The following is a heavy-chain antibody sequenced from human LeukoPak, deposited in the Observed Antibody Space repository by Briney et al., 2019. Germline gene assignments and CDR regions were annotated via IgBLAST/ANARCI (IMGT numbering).Heavy chain of an antibody. D-gene: IGHD2-21*02. Sequence: GESLKISCKGSGYSFTNYWIGWVRQMPGKGLEWMGIISPGDSDTRYSPSFQGQVTISADKFISTAYLQWSSLKASDTAMYYFARLRGGVVVTAISYWGQGTLVTVSS. J-gene: IGHJ4*02. V-gene: IGHV5-51*01. CDR2: ISPGDSDT. CDR1: GYSFTNYW. CDR3: ARLRGGVVVTAISY.